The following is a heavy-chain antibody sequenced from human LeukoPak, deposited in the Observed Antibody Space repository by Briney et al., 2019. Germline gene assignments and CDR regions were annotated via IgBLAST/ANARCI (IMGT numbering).Heavy chain of an antibody. CDR1: GGSISSTNC. V-gene: IGHV4-4*02. CDR2: ISLTGET. J-gene: IGHJ4*02. CDR3: SRESGAFTPFGY. D-gene: IGHD1-26*01. Sequence: FETLSPSPGVSGGSISSTNCGSWVRQPPGQGLEWIGEISLTGETNYNPSLNGRVTMSLDGSRNQLSLTLTSVTAADTAIYYCSRESGAFTPFGYWGQET.